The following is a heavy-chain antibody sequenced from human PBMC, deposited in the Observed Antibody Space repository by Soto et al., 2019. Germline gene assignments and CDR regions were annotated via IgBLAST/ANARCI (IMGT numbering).Heavy chain of an antibody. D-gene: IGHD3-10*01. CDR1: GFTFNPYN. CDR3: ARGTERDTSKNWFDS. J-gene: IGHJ5*01. Sequence: GGSLRLSCEGSGFTFNPYNMNWVRQAPGKGLEWVASISTSSSYIYYAASVEGRFTVSRDNAKNSLYLQMSDLRDEDTAVYYCARGTERDTSKNWFDSWGQGTQVTVSS. CDR2: ISTSSSYI. V-gene: IGHV3-21*01.